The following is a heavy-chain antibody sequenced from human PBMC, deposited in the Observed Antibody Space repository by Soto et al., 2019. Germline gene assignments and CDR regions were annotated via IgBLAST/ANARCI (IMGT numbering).Heavy chain of an antibody. CDR2: ITSSSSYI. Sequence: EVQLVESGGGLVKPGGSLRPSCAASGFTFSSYSMNWVRQAPGKGLEWVSSITSSSSYIYYADSVKGRFTISRDNAKKSLYLQMNSLRAEDTAVYYCAILSYGDYDDAFDIWGQGTMVTVSS. CDR1: GFTFSSYS. CDR3: AILSYGDYDDAFDI. V-gene: IGHV3-21*01. D-gene: IGHD4-17*01. J-gene: IGHJ3*02.